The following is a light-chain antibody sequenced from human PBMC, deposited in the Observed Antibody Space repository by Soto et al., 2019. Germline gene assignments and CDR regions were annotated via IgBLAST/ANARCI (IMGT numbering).Light chain of an antibody. CDR3: QQLNSYPS. CDR2: AVF. J-gene: IGKJ4*01. CDR1: QGINNY. V-gene: IGKV1-9*01. Sequence: DIQLTQSPSFLSASVGDRVTITCRASQGINNYLAWYQQKSGKAPKLLIYAVFTLQSGVPSRFSGSGSGTDFTLTISSLQPEDFATYYCQQLNSYPSFGGGTKVEIK.